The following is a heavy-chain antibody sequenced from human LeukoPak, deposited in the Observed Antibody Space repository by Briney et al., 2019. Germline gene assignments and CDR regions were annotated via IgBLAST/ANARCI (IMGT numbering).Heavy chain of an antibody. V-gene: IGHV3-11*04. CDR2: MSSSGTKI. CDR3: ARGGWETYFDY. Sequence: SGGSLRLSCAASGFTLSDYYMSWIRQAPGRGLEWVSYMSSSGTKIYYTGSVKGRFTISRDIAKKSVYLQMNSLRAEDTAVYYCARGGWETYFDYWGLGTLVTVPS. D-gene: IGHD1-26*01. J-gene: IGHJ4*02. CDR1: GFTLSDYY.